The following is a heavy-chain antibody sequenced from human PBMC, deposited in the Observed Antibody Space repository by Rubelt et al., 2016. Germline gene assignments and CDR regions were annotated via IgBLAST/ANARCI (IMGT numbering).Heavy chain of an antibody. Sequence: WVRQAPGKGLEWVSVIYSGGSTYYADSVKGRFTISRHNSKNTLYLQMNSLRAEDTAVYYCASASYYYDSSGYLPRNLDYYYGMDVWGQGTTVPVSS. J-gene: IGHJ6*02. D-gene: IGHD3-22*01. CDR2: IYSGGST. V-gene: IGHV3-53*04. CDR3: ASASYYYDSSGYLPRNLDYYYGMDV.